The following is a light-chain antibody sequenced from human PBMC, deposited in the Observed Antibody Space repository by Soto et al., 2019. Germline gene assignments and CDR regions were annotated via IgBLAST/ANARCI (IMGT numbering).Light chain of an antibody. Sequence: QSLLTKPASVSVSPGQSITISCPGSSNDIGAYKYVSWYQQYPGKAPKLIIFEVSNRPSGVSNRFSGSKSGNTASLTIAGLQAEDEADYYCSSYTTTSTLVFGGGTKVTVL. CDR1: SNDIGAYKY. CDR2: EVS. CDR3: SSYTTTSTLV. J-gene: IGLJ3*02. V-gene: IGLV2-14*01.